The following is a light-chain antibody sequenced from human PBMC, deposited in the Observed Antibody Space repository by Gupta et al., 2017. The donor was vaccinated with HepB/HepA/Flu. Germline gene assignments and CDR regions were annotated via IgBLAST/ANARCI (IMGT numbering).Light chain of an antibody. CDR3: QHRSSWPLT. CDR1: QSVSSY. J-gene: IGKJ4*01. Sequence: EIVLTQSPATLSLSPGERATLSCRAIQSVSSYLAWYQQKPGHAPSLLIYYVSHRATGIPARFSCSGSGTDFTIPIISPEPEDFAVYYCQHRSSWPLTFGGGTKVEI. CDR2: YVS. V-gene: IGKV3-11*01.